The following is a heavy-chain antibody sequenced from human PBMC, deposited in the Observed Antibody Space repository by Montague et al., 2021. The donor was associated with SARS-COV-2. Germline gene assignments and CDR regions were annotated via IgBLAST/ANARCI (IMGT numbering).Heavy chain of an antibody. Sequence: SLRLSCAASGFTYSKYGVHWVRQAPGKGLEWVASIWNDGGKKYHADSVKGRFTIPRDNSNNMLYLQMDSLRAEDAAVYYCVGDPGDPDTFDYWGQGTQVTVSS. CDR3: VGDPGDPDTFDY. D-gene: IGHD7-27*01. CDR1: GFTYSKYG. V-gene: IGHV3-33*01. J-gene: IGHJ4*02. CDR2: IWNDGGKK.